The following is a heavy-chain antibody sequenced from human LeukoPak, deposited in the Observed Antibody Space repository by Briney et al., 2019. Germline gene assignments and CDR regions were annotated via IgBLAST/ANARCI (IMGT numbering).Heavy chain of an antibody. J-gene: IGHJ6*04. Sequence: PSETLSLTCAVYGGSFSGYYWSWIRQPPGKGLEWSGEINHSGSTNYNPSLTSRVTISVDTSKNQFSLKLSSVTAADTAVYYCARGWDIVVVPAAMSLDYYYYGMDVWGKGTTVTVSS. D-gene: IGHD2-2*01. V-gene: IGHV4-34*01. CDR1: GGSFSGYY. CDR2: INHSGST. CDR3: ARGWDIVVVPAAMSLDYYYYGMDV.